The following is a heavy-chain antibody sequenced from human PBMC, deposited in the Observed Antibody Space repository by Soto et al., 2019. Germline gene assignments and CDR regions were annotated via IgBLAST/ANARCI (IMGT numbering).Heavy chain of an antibody. V-gene: IGHV1-18*01. Sequence: ASVKVSFKASGYTFFNYGISWLRQAPGQGLEWMGWISGYNGNTNYAQKFQARVTMTTDTSTRTAYMELRSLRSDDTALYYCARKSSTSSWFDPWGQGTLVTVSS. J-gene: IGHJ5*02. CDR1: GYTFFNYG. D-gene: IGHD2-2*01. CDR2: ISGYNGNT. CDR3: ARKSSTSSWFDP.